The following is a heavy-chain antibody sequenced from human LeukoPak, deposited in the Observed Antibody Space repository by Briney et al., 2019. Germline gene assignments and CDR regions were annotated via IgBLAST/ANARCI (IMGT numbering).Heavy chain of an antibody. CDR3: ATDYSYGYDY. J-gene: IGHJ4*02. V-gene: IGHV3-23*01. CDR1: GFTFSSYA. CDR2: ISGSGGST. Sequence: GGSLRLSCAASGFTFSSYAMSWVRQAPGKGLEWVSAISGSGGSTHYADSVKGRFTISRDNSKNTLYLQMNSLRAEDMAVYYCATDYSYGYDYWGQGTLVTVSS. D-gene: IGHD5-18*01.